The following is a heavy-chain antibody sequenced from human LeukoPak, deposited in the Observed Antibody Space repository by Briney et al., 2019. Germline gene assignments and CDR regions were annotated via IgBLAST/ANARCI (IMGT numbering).Heavy chain of an antibody. CDR2: ISCNDNII. CDR3: ARKGTSGWYMGYFDY. CDR1: GFTFSSYE. D-gene: IGHD6-19*01. Sequence: PGGSLRLSCAASGFTFSSYEMNWVRQAPGKGLEWVSYISCNDNIIYYADSVKGRFTISRDNAKYSLYLQMNSLRAEDTAVYYCARKGTSGWYMGYFDYWGQGTLVTVSS. J-gene: IGHJ4*02. V-gene: IGHV3-48*03.